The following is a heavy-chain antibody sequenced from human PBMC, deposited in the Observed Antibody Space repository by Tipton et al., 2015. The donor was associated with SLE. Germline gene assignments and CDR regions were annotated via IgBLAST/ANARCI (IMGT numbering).Heavy chain of an antibody. CDR3: ARGREVVIDPANWFDP. CDR1: GFTFSGYT. D-gene: IGHD2-21*01. CDR2: ISTSGSYI. V-gene: IGHV3-21*03. J-gene: IGHJ5*02. Sequence: GSLRLSCEDSGFTFSGYTMNWVRQAPGKGPEWVSSISTSGSYIFYADSVKGRFTSSRDNAKSSLYLQMNNLRAEDTAVYYCARGREVVIDPANWFDPWGQGTLVTVSS.